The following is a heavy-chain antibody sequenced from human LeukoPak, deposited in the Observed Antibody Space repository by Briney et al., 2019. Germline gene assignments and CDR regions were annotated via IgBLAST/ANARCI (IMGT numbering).Heavy chain of an antibody. Sequence: ASVKVSCKASGYTFTSYGISWVRQASGQGLEWVGWISAYNGNTNYAQKLQGRVTMTTDTSTSTAYMELRSLRSDDTAVYYCARDWDSSSWYSSSVIFDYWGQGTLVTVSS. D-gene: IGHD6-13*01. CDR3: ARDWDSSSWYSSSVIFDY. CDR2: ISAYNGNT. J-gene: IGHJ4*02. V-gene: IGHV1-18*01. CDR1: GYTFTSYG.